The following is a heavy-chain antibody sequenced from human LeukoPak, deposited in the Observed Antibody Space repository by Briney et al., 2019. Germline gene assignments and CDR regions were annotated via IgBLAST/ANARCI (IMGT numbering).Heavy chain of an antibody. CDR3: ARHPHCSSTSCYTYYYYYYGMDV. D-gene: IGHD2-2*02. CDR2: IYYSGST. CDR1: GGSISSSSYY. J-gene: IGHJ6*02. Sequence: KTSETLSLTCTVSGGSISSSSYYWGWIRQPPGKGLEWIGSIYYSGSTYYNPSLKSRVTISVDTSKNQFSLKLSSVTAADTAVYYCARHPHCSSTSCYTYYYYYYGMDVWGQGTTVTVSS. V-gene: IGHV4-39*01.